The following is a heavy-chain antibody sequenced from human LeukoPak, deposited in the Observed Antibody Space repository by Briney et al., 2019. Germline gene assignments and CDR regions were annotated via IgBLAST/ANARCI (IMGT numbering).Heavy chain of an antibody. V-gene: IGHV4-59*01. D-gene: IGHD3-22*01. J-gene: IGHJ6*03. CDR2: IYYSGST. CDR3: ARLYYYDSSGYYRYYYYYMDV. Sequence: SETLSLTCAVYGGSFSGYYWSWIRQPPGKGLEWIGYIYYSGSTNYNPSLKSRVTISVDTSKNQFSLKLSSVTAADTAVYYCARLYYYDSSGYYRYYYYYMDVWGKGTTVTVSS. CDR1: GGSFSGYY.